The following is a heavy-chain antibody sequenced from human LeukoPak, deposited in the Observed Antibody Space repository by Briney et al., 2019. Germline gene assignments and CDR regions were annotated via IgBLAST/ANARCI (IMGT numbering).Heavy chain of an antibody. CDR2: IYYSGST. D-gene: IGHD6-19*01. CDR1: GGSISSSSYY. CDR3: ARGQAVAVAGTALGY. Sequence: SETLSLTCTVSGGSISSSSYYWGWIRQPLGKGLEWIGGIYYSGSTYYNPSLKSRVTISVDTSKNQFSLKLSSVTAADTAVYYCARGQAVAVAGTALGYWGQGTLVTVSS. V-gene: IGHV4-39*07. J-gene: IGHJ4*02.